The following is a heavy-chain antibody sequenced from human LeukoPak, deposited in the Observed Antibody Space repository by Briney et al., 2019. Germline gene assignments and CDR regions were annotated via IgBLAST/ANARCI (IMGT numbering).Heavy chain of an antibody. V-gene: IGHV4-4*02. Sequence: SETLFLTCAVSGGSGGSISSSNFWSWVRQPPGKGLEWIGEIYHSGSTNYNPSLKGRVTISVDKSKNQFSLKLNSVAAADTAVYYCARGSIYRCFWSGPAEYFQHWGQGTLVTVSS. J-gene: IGHJ1*01. CDR1: GGSGGSISSSNF. D-gene: IGHD3-3*01. CDR3: ARGSIYRCFWSGPAEYFQH. CDR2: IYHSGST.